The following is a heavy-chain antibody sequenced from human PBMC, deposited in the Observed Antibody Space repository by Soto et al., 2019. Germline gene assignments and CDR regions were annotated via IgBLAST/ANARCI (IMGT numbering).Heavy chain of an antibody. CDR3: AKDEQWLALNNFDY. J-gene: IGHJ4*02. Sequence: SVGFLSLSWAAAEGTIRSYGMNWARQAPGKGLEWVAVISYDGSNKYYADSVKGRFTISRDNSKNTLYLQMNSLRAEDTAVYYCAKDEQWLALNNFDYWGQATLVTVSS. V-gene: IGHV3-30*18. CDR1: EGTIRSYG. D-gene: IGHD6-19*01. CDR2: ISYDGSNK.